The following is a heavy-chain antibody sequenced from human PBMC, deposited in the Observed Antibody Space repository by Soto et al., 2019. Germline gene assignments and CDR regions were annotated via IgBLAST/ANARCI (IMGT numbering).Heavy chain of an antibody. CDR1: GYTFTGYY. Sequence: GASVKVSCKASGYTFTGYYMHWVRQAPGQGLEWMGWINPNSGGTNYAQKFQGRVTMTRDTSISTAYIEPSRLRSDDTAVYYCARGGGSYYYYYGMDVWGQGTTVTVSS. J-gene: IGHJ6*02. V-gene: IGHV1-2*02. D-gene: IGHD1-26*01. CDR3: ARGGGSYYYYYGMDV. CDR2: INPNSGGT.